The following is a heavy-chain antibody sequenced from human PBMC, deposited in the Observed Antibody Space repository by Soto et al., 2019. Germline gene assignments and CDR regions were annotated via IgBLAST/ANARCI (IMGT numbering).Heavy chain of an antibody. J-gene: IGHJ5*02. Sequence: SETLSLTCTVSGGSISSSSYYWGWIRQPPGKGLEWIGSIYYSGSTNYNPSLKSRVTISVDTSKNQFSLKLSSVTAADTAVYYCARGPQGLAAIFGGVIIPWFDPWGQGTLVTVSS. CDR3: ARGPQGLAAIFGGVIIPWFDP. CDR1: GGSISSSSYY. CDR2: IYYSGST. D-gene: IGHD3-3*01. V-gene: IGHV4-39*07.